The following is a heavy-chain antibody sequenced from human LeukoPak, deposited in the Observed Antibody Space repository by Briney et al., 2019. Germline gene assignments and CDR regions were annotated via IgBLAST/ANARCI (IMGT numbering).Heavy chain of an antibody. CDR3: VRGPYGSSISNWFDP. CDR1: SGSIFNSNW. Sequence: PSGTLSLTCSVSSGSIFNSNWWSWVRQPPGKGLEWIGQIFHSGSTSYSPSLKSRVTISVDKSKKQFSLNLRSVTAADTAVYYCVRGPYGSSISNWFDPWGQGLLVTVSS. J-gene: IGHJ5*02. CDR2: IFHSGST. D-gene: IGHD3-10*01. V-gene: IGHV4-4*02.